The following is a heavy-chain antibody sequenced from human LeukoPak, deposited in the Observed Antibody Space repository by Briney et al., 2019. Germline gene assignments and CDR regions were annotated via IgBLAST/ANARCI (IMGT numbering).Heavy chain of an antibody. CDR1: GFTFDDYG. J-gene: IGHJ6*03. V-gene: IGHV3-20*04. CDR2: INWNGGST. CDR3: ARDSQIVVVPAAVYYYYMDV. D-gene: IGHD2-2*01. Sequence: GGSLRPSCAASGFTFDDYGMTWVRQAPGKGLEWVSGINWNGGSTGYADSVKGRFTISRDNAKNSLYLQMNSLRAEDTAVYYCARDSQIVVVPAAVYYYYMDVWGKGTTVTISS.